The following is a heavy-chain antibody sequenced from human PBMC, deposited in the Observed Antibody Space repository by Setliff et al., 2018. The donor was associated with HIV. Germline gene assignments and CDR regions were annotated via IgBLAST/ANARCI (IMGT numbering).Heavy chain of an antibody. V-gene: IGHV4-59*11. CDR3: ARDRKRWLQLPYFDY. CDR1: GGSISSHY. J-gene: IGHJ4*01. D-gene: IGHD5-12*01. Sequence: SETLSLTCTVSGGSISSHYWSWIRQPPGKGLEWLGSIYKTGSTNYNPYLKSRVTISVDTSKNQFSLKLTSVAAADTAVYYCARDRKRWLQLPYFDYWGQGTLVTVSS. CDR2: IYKTGST.